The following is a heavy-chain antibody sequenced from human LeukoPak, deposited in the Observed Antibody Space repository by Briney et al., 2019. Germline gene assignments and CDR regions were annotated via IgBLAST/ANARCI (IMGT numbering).Heavy chain of an antibody. D-gene: IGHD3-3*01. Sequence: SETLSLTCTVSGGSISSGSYYWSWIRQPAGKGLEWIGRIYTSGSTNYNPSLKSRVTISVDTSKNQFSLKLSSVTAADTAVYYCAREGLYYDFWSGSGADYWGQGTLVTVSS. CDR1: GGSISSGSYY. J-gene: IGHJ4*02. CDR3: AREGLYYDFWSGSGADY. CDR2: IYTSGST. V-gene: IGHV4-61*02.